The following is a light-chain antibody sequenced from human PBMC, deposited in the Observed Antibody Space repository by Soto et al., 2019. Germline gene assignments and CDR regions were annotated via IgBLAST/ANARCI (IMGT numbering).Light chain of an antibody. CDR2: EGT. CDR3: CSYAGSSTLV. J-gene: IGLJ3*02. V-gene: IGLV2-23*01. Sequence: QSALTQPASVSGSPGQSITISCTGNAIDVGTYNLVSWYQHHPGKAPKLMIYEGTKRPSGVSNRFSGSKSGNTASLTISGLQAEDEADYFCCSYAGSSTLVFGGGTKVTVL. CDR1: AIDVGTYNL.